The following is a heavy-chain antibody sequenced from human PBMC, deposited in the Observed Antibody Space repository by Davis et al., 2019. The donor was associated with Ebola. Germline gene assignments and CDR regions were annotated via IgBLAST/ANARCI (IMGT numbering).Heavy chain of an antibody. V-gene: IGHV1-3*01. D-gene: IGHD3-3*01. Sequence: ASVKVSCKASGYTFTSYAMHWVRQAPGQRLEWMGWINAGNGNTKYSQKFQGRVTITRDTSASTAYMELSSLRSEDTAVYYCARVIDYDFWSGSTWGGMDVWGQGTTVTVSS. CDR3: ARVIDYDFWSGSTWGGMDV. CDR1: GYTFTSYA. J-gene: IGHJ6*02. CDR2: INAGNGNT.